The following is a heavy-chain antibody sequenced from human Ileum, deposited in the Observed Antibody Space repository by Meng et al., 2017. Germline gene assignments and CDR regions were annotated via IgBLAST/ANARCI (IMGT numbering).Heavy chain of an antibody. J-gene: IGHJ6*02. D-gene: IGHD3-9*01. CDR3: ARDILPLYYDILTGYHSTHYGMAV. CDR2: IYTSGST. Sequence: SETLSLTCTVSGGSISSYYWSWIRQPAGKGLEWIGRIYTSGSTNYNPSLKSRVTMSVDTSTNQFSLKLSSVTAADTAVYYCARDILPLYYDILTGYHSTHYGMAVWGQGNTVNGSS. CDR1: GGSISSYY. V-gene: IGHV4-4*07.